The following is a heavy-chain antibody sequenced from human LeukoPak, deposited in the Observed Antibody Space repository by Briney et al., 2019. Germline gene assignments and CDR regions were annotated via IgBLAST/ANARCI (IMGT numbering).Heavy chain of an antibody. CDR1: GGSFSGYY. Sequence: SETLSLTCAVYGGSFSGYYWTWIRQPPGKGLEWIGEINHSGSTNYNPSLKSRVTISVDTSKNQFSLKLTSVTAADTAVYFCFADRGGDQGDSWGQGTLVTVSS. CDR2: INHSGST. J-gene: IGHJ4*02. V-gene: IGHV4-34*03. CDR3: FADRGGDQGDS. D-gene: IGHD3-16*01.